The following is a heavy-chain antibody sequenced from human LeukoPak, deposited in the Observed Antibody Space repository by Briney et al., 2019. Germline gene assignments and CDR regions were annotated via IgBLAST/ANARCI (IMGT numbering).Heavy chain of an antibody. CDR1: GFTFSSYA. CDR3: ANWVEGARPSLDY. D-gene: IGHD6-6*01. Sequence: PGGSLRLSCSASGFTFSSYAMAWVRQAPGTGLGWVSAISGSSGNTYYADSVKGRFTISRDNSKNTLYLQMNSLRAEDTAVYYCANWVEGARPSLDYWGQGALVTVSS. CDR2: ISGSSGNT. V-gene: IGHV3-23*01. J-gene: IGHJ4*02.